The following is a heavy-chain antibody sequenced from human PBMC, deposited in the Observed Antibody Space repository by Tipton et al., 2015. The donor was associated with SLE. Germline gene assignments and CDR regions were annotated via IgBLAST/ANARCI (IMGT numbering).Heavy chain of an antibody. CDR3: ANLDRGFYFGMDV. J-gene: IGHJ6*02. CDR2: IYYSGST. CDR1: GGSISSHY. V-gene: IGHV4-59*11. Sequence: TLSLTCTVSGGSISSHYWSWIRQPPGKGLEWIGYIYYSGSTNYNPSLKSRVTISVDTSKNQFSLKLSSVTAADTAVYYCANLDRGFYFGMDVWGQGTTITVSS.